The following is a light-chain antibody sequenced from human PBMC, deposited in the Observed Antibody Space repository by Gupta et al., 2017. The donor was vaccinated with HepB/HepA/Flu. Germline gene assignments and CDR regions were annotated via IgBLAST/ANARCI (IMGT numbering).Light chain of an antibody. CDR2: EAS. CDR3: QQRSNWPLT. Sequence: EIVLTQSPATLSLSPGERATLSCRASQSISSYLAWYQQRPGQAPRLLIYEASNRATGSPARFSGSGSGTDFTLTISSLEPEDVAVYYCQQRSNWPLTFTGGHKGEI. CDR1: QSISSY. V-gene: IGKV3-11*01. J-gene: IGKJ4*01.